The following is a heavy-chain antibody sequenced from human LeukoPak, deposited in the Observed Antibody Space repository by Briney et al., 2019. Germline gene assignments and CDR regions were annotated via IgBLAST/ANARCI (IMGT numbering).Heavy chain of an antibody. V-gene: IGHV3-23*01. Sequence: PGGSLRLSCAASGFSFSSYAMSWVRQTPGKGLEWVSGITGSGGSTNYADSVKGRFTISRDNSKNTLYLQMNSLRAEDTAVYYCARDFLGYCSGGSCYSGALDYWGQGTLVTVSS. CDR2: ITGSGGST. CDR3: ARDFLGYCSGGSCYSGALDY. J-gene: IGHJ4*02. CDR1: GFSFSSYA. D-gene: IGHD2-15*01.